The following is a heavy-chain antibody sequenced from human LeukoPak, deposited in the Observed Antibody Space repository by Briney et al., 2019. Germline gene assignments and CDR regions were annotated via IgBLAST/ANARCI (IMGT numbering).Heavy chain of an antibody. CDR2: IHRSGSP. CDR3: ARDRRIVGATTHYYGMDV. V-gene: IGHV4-4*02. CDR1: LDSTTSNF. J-gene: IGHJ6*02. Sequence: SETLSLTCTVSLDSTTSNFWSWVRQPPGKGLEWIGEIHRSGSPNYNPSLQSRVTISIDRSRNQIALELSSVTAADTAVYYCARDRRIVGATTHYYGMDVWGQGTTVTVSS. D-gene: IGHD1-26*01.